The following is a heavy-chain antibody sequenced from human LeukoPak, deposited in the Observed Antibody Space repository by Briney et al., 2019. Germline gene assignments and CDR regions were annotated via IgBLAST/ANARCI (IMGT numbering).Heavy chain of an antibody. CDR2: IKTDGSEK. V-gene: IGHV3-7*01. CDR1: GFTFSSYW. CDR3: ATLRSPSHYYYYGMDV. Sequence: GGSLRLSCEASGFTFSSYWMSWVRQAPGKGLEWVANIKTDGSEKYYVDSVKGRFTISRDNAKNSLYLQMNSLRAEDTAVYYCATLRSPSHYYYYGMDVWGQGTTVTVSS. D-gene: IGHD1-26*01. J-gene: IGHJ6*02.